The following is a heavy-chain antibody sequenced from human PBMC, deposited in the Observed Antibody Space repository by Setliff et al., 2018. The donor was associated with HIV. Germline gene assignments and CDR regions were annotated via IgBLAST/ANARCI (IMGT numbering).Heavy chain of an antibody. CDR3: ARGARLQYFDWPSYALDV. CDR2: ISSSGAHI. Sequence: SLRLSCAASGFTFSSYSMNWVRQAPGKGLEWVASISSSGAHIFSADSLKGRFSISRDNGRNSLYLQMNSLRAEDTAVCYCARGARLQYFDWPSYALDVWGQGTTVTVSS. V-gene: IGHV3-21*06. D-gene: IGHD3-9*01. CDR1: GFTFSSYS. J-gene: IGHJ6*02.